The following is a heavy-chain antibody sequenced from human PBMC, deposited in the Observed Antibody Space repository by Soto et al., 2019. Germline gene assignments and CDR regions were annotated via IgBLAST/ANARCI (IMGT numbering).Heavy chain of an antibody. Sequence: GGSLRLSCVASGFTFSSYGMHWVRQAPGKGLEWVAVISYDGSNKYYADSVKGRFTISRDNSKNTLYLQMNSLRAEDTAVYYCAKDMRGITIFGVVPRPHIYYGMDVWGQVTTVTVSS. J-gene: IGHJ6*02. CDR2: ISYDGSNK. CDR1: GFTFSSYG. CDR3: AKDMRGITIFGVVPRPHIYYGMDV. V-gene: IGHV3-30*18. D-gene: IGHD3-3*01.